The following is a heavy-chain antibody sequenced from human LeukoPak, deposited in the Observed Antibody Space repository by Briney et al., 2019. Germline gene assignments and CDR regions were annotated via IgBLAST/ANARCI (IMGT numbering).Heavy chain of an antibody. CDR3: ARDIYGGNSYYFDY. J-gene: IGHJ4*02. Sequence: SETLSLTCTVSGGSISSYYWSGIRQPAGKGLEGIGPIYTSGSTNYNPSLKSRVTMSVGTAKNQFSLKLSSVTAADTAVYYCARDIYGGNSYYFDYWGQGTLVTVSS. D-gene: IGHD4-23*01. V-gene: IGHV4-4*07. CDR1: GGSISSYY. CDR2: IYTSGST.